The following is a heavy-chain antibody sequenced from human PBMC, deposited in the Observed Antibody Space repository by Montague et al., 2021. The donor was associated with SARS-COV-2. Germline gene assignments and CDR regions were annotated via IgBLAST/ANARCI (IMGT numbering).Heavy chain of an antibody. Sequence: SETLSLTCTVSSESFNPYYLSWIRQIPKRGLEWLGAITHRDTTNYNPSLMSRLTISADTSKNQFSLRLTSVTSADAAVYYCALADYTTGQDSFDVWGQGTIVTVSS. V-gene: IGHV4-34*01. CDR3: ALADYTTGQDSFDV. CDR2: ITHRDTT. J-gene: IGHJ3*01. CDR1: SESFNPYY. D-gene: IGHD2-2*02.